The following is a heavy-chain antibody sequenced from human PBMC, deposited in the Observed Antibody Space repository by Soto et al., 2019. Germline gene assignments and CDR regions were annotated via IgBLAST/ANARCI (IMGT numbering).Heavy chain of an antibody. CDR2: ISSGTRTK. CDR3: ARRSYEVGDGFDL. V-gene: IGHV3-48*01. J-gene: IGHJ3*01. Sequence: LRLSCAASGFTFSSYSMNWVRQAPGKGLEWVSYISSGTRTKYNEDFVKGRFTISRDDAKNSMYLQVNSLRAEDTAVYYCARRSYEVGDGFDLWGQGTMVTVSS. CDR1: GFTFSSYS. D-gene: IGHD1-26*01.